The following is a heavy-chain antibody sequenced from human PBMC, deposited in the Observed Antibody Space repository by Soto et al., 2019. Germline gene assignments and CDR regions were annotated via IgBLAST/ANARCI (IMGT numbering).Heavy chain of an antibody. D-gene: IGHD3-10*01. J-gene: IGHJ4*02. CDR1: GGSFIGYY. Sequence: SETLSLTCAVYGGSFIGYYWSWILQPPWKGLEWIGEINHSGSTNYNPSLKSRVTISVDTSKNQFSLKLSSVTAADTAVYYCARGMVRGVIRPYYFDHWGQGTLVTVS. V-gene: IGHV4-34*01. CDR2: INHSGST. CDR3: ARGMVRGVIRPYYFDH.